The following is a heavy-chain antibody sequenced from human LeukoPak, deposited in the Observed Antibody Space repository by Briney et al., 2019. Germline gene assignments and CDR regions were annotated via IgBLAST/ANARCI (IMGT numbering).Heavy chain of an antibody. CDR3: ARGGSYYTSGSYLGY. CDR1: NGSISSSNW. D-gene: IGHD3-10*01. CDR2: INLSGST. V-gene: IGHV4-4*02. J-gene: IGHJ4*02. Sequence: SETLSLTCVVYNGSISSSNWWSWVRQPPGKGLEWIGEINLSGSTNYNPSLKSRVAISLDTSKNQFSLKLTSVTAADTAVYYCARGGSYYTSGSYLGYWGQGTQVTVSS.